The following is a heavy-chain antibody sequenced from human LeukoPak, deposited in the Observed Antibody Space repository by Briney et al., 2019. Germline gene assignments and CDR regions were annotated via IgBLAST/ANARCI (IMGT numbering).Heavy chain of an antibody. CDR1: GFTFSSYA. Sequence: GGSLRLSCVVSGFTFSSYAMHWVRQAPGKGLEWVAGISYDGNNKYYADSVKGRFTISRDNSNNTLYLQMNSLRAEDTAVYYCARVVSSWYFDYWGQGTLVTVSS. V-gene: IGHV3-30-3*01. J-gene: IGHJ4*02. D-gene: IGHD6-13*01. CDR3: ARVVSSWYFDY. CDR2: ISYDGNNK.